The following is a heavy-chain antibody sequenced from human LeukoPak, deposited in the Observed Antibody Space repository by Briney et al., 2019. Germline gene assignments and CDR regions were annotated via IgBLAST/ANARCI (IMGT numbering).Heavy chain of an antibody. CDR1: GYTFAFYA. D-gene: IGHD2-2*01. J-gene: IGHJ5*02. CDR3: ARGDISSSSLVWFDP. Sequence: ASVKVSCKASGYTFAFYAMNWVRQAPGQGFEWMGWINTNTGNPTYAQGFTGRFVFSLDTSVSTAYLEISSLKAEDTAVYYCARGDISSSSLVWFDPWGQGTLVTVSS. CDR2: INTNTGNP. V-gene: IGHV7-4-1*02.